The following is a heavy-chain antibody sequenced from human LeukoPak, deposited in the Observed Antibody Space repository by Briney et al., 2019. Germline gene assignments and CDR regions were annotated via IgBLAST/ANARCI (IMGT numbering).Heavy chain of an antibody. CDR3: ARGASPRVIAAAGTPPDY. J-gene: IGHJ4*02. V-gene: IGHV1-46*01. CDR2: INPSGGST. D-gene: IGHD6-13*01. Sequence: ASVKVSCKASGYTFTSYYMHWVRQAPGQGLEWMGIINPSGGSTSYAQKFQGRVTMTRDTSTSTVYMELSSLRSEDTAVCYCARGASPRVIAAAGTPPDYWGQGTLVTVSS. CDR1: GYTFTSYY.